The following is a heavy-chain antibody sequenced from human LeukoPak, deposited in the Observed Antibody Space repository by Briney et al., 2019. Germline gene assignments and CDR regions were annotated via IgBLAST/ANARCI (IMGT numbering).Heavy chain of an antibody. CDR1: GFTFSSYS. Sequence: GGSLRLSCAASGFTFSSYSMNWVRQAPGKGLEWVSSISSSSSYIYYADSVKGRFTISRDNAKNSPYLQMNSLRAEDTAVYYCASYGLDIPFDYWGQGTLVTVSS. D-gene: IGHD3-10*01. V-gene: IGHV3-21*01. CDR3: ASYGLDIPFDY. CDR2: ISSSSSYI. J-gene: IGHJ4*02.